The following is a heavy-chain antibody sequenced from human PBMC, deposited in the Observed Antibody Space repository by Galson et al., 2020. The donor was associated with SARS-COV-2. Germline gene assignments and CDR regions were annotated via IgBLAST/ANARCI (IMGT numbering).Heavy chain of an antibody. J-gene: IGHJ6*02. D-gene: IGHD3-22*01. CDR2: MNPNSGNT. CDR3: ATRDSSGYYWSYYYYGMDV. V-gene: IGHV1-8*01. Sequence: ASVKVSCKASGYTFTSYDINWVRQATGQGLEWMGWMNPNSGNTGYAQKFQGRVTMTRNTSISTAYMELSSLRSEDTAVYYCATRDSSGYYWSYYYYGMDVWGQGTTVTVSS. CDR1: GYTFTSYD.